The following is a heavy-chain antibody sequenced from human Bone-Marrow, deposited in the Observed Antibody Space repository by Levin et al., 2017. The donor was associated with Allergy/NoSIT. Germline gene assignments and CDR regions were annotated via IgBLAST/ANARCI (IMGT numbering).Heavy chain of an antibody. D-gene: IGHD3-22*01. CDR2: IYPNDNDV. V-gene: IGHV5-51*01. CDR3: ARRQSSGSDY. CDR1: GYTFSIYW. J-gene: IGHJ4*02. Sequence: GESLKISCQGSGYTFSIYWIAWVRQVPGRGLEWMGVIYPNDNDVRYSPSFQGQVTISADRSTSTAYLQWSSLKASDRSIYYCARRQSSGSDYWGQGTLVAVSS.